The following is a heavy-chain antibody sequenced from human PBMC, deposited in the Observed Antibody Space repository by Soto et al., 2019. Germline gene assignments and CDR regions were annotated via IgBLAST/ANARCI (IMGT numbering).Heavy chain of an antibody. CDR2: IWYDGSNK. D-gene: IGHD4-17*01. Sequence: SLRLSCAASGFIYSSYGMHCVRQAPGKGLEWVAVIWYDGSNKYYADSVKGRFTISRDNSKNTLYLQMNSLRAEDTAVYYCARGPYGDPPSRYFDYWGQGTLVTVSS. J-gene: IGHJ4*02. CDR1: GFIYSSYG. CDR3: ARGPYGDPPSRYFDY. V-gene: IGHV3-33*01.